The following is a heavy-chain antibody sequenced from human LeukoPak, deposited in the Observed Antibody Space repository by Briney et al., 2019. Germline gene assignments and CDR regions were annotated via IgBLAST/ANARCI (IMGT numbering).Heavy chain of an antibody. CDR3: ARDSGSKYFQH. J-gene: IGHJ1*01. Sequence: GGSLRLSCAASGFTVSSNYMSWIRQAPGKGLEWVSYISSSGSTIYYADSVKGRFTISRDNAKNSLYLQMNSLRAEDTAVYYCARDSGSKYFQHWGQGTLVTVSS. V-gene: IGHV3-11*01. D-gene: IGHD6-19*01. CDR2: ISSSGSTI. CDR1: GFTVSSNY.